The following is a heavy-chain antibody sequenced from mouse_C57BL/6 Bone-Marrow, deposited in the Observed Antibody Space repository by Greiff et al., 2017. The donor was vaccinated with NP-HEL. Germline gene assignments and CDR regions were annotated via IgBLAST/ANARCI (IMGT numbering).Heavy chain of an antibody. D-gene: IGHD1-1*01. CDR2: INPSSGYT. J-gene: IGHJ3*01. CDR1: GYTFTSYT. V-gene: IGHV1-4*01. CDR3: ARSGITTGFAY. Sequence: QVQLQQSGAELARPGASVKMSCKASGYTFTSYTMHWVKQRPGQGLEWIGYINPSSGYTKYNQKFKDKATLTADESSSTAYMELHSLTSEDSAVYFCARSGITTGFAYWGQGTLVTVSA.